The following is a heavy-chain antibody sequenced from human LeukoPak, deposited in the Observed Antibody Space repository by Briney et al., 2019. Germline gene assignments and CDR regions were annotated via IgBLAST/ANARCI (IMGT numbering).Heavy chain of an antibody. V-gene: IGHV3-66*02. J-gene: IGHJ6*02. CDR3: ARGGKIYYYYGLDV. CDR1: GFTVSSNY. CDR2: IYSGGST. Sequence: GSLRLSCAASGFTVSSNYMSWARQAPGKGLEWVSVIYSGGSTYYADSVKGRFTISRDNSKNTLYLQMNSLRAEDTAVYYCARGGKIYYYYGLDVWDQGTTVTVSS. D-gene: IGHD4-23*01.